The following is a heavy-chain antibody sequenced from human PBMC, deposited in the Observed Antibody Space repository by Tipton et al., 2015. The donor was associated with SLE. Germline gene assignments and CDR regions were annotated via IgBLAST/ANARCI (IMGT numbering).Heavy chain of an antibody. J-gene: IGHJ4*02. Sequence: TLSLTCTVSGGSISSGGYYLSWIRQHPGKGLEWIGYIYYSGSTYYNPSLKSRVTISVDTSKNQFSLKLSSVTAADTAVYYCASGIAAGGTPFGCWGQGTLVTVSS. CDR1: GGSISSGGYY. CDR3: ASGIAAGGTPFGC. CDR2: IYYSGST. D-gene: IGHD6-13*01. V-gene: IGHV4-31*03.